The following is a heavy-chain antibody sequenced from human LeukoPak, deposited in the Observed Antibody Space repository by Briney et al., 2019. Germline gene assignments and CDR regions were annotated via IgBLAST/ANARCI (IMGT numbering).Heavy chain of an antibody. D-gene: IGHD1-26*01. CDR3: ARDQSIVGARGGYYFDY. Sequence: GGSLRLSCAASGFTFSSYSMNWVRQAPGKGLEWVSSISSSSSYIYYADSVKGRFTISRGNAKNSLYLQMNSLRAEDTAVYYCARDQSIVGARGGYYFDYCGQGTLVTVSS. J-gene: IGHJ4*02. V-gene: IGHV3-21*01. CDR2: ISSSSSYI. CDR1: GFTFSSYS.